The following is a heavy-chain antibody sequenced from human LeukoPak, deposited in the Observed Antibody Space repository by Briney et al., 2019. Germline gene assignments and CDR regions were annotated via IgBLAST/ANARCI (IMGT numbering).Heavy chain of an antibody. CDR1: GGSISSYY. CDR3: ARERVATSLGY. D-gene: IGHD5-12*01. J-gene: IGHJ4*02. V-gene: IGHV4-59*01. Sequence: SETLSLTCTVSGGSISSYYWSWIRQPPGKGLEWIGYIYYSGGTNYNPSLKSRVTISVDTSKNQCSLRLSSVTAADTAVYYCARERVATSLGYWGQGTLVTVSS. CDR2: IYYSGGT.